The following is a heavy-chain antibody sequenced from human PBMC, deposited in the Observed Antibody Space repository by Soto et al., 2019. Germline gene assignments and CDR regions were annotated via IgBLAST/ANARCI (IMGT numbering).Heavy chain of an antibody. J-gene: IGHJ6*02. Sequence: QVQLVQSGAEVKKPGASVKVSCKASGYTFTSYGISWVRQAPGQGLEWMGWISAYNGNTNYAQKFQGRVTITADESTSTAYMELSSLRSEDTAVYYCARDSPKGGYYSATNYYYYYGMDVWGQGTTVTVSS. CDR2: ISAYNGNT. CDR3: ARDSPKGGYYSATNYYYYYGMDV. CDR1: GYTFTSYG. D-gene: IGHD3-10*01. V-gene: IGHV1-18*01.